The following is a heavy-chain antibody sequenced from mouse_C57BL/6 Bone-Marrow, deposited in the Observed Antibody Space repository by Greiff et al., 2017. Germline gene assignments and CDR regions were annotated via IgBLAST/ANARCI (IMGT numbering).Heavy chain of an antibody. Sequence: QVQLQQSDAELVKPGASVKISCTVSGYTFTDYSIHWMYQIPEQGLEWIGYICPRVGSTKYHEKFKSKATMTADKSSSTAYMQLNSLTSEDSAVYYCARWVLAWFAYWGQGTLVTVSA. D-gene: IGHD2-10*02. J-gene: IGHJ3*01. CDR2: ICPRVGST. CDR3: ARWVLAWFAY. V-gene: IGHV1-78*01. CDR1: GYTFTDYS.